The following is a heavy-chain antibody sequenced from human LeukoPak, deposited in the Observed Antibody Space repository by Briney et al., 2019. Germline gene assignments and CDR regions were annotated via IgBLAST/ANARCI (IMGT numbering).Heavy chain of an antibody. CDR3: AAGGGWDPSFGVVTHIDA. J-gene: IGHJ6*03. V-gene: IGHV3-74*01. CDR2: IDNDGHGI. D-gene: IGHD3-3*01. Sequence: PGGSLRLSCVPSGFTFSGYWMHWVRHGPEKGREVVSRIDNDGHGIIYADSVKGRFTTSRYNVKNTLYLQMNSLRFEDTAVYYCAAGGGWDPSFGVVTHIDAWGKGTTVVVS. CDR1: GFTFSGYW.